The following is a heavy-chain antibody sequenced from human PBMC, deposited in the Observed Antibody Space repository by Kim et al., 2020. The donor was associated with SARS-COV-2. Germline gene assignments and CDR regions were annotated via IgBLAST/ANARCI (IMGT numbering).Heavy chain of an antibody. Sequence: SETLSLTCTVSGGSISSYYWSWIRQPPGKGLEWIGYIYYSGSTNYNPSLKSRVTISVDTSKNQFSLKLSSVTAADTAVYYCARVRIPPIAPYDRSFDYWGQGTLVTVSS. J-gene: IGHJ4*02. CDR3: ARVRIPPIAPYDRSFDY. CDR2: IYYSGST. D-gene: IGHD5-12*01. V-gene: IGHV4-59*13. CDR1: GGSISSYY.